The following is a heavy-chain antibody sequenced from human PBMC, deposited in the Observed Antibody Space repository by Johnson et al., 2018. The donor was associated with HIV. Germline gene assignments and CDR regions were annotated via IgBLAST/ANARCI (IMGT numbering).Heavy chain of an antibody. Sequence: EQLVESGGGLVQPGGSLRLSCAASGFTVSSNYMSWVRQAPGKGLEWVSVIYRGGSTGYADSVKGRFTISRDNSKNTLYLQMNSLRAEDTAVYYCARARMVRGVRDAFDIWGQGTLVTVSS. CDR3: ARARMVRGVRDAFDI. CDR1: GFTVSSNY. V-gene: IGHV3-66*02. D-gene: IGHD3-10*01. CDR2: IYRGGST. J-gene: IGHJ3*02.